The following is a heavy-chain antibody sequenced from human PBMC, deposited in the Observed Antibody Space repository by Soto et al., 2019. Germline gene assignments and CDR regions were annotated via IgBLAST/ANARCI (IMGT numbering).Heavy chain of an antibody. V-gene: IGHV3-30*18. CDR2: ISYDGSNK. CDR1: GFTFSSYG. Sequence: QVQLVESGGGVVQPGRSLRLSCAASGFTFSSYGMHWVRQAPGKGLEWVAVISYDGSNKYYADSVKGRFTISRDNSKNTRYLQMNSLRAEDTAVYYCAKDRTDCSGGSCYFKDVWGQGTTVTVAS. D-gene: IGHD2-15*01. J-gene: IGHJ6*02. CDR3: AKDRTDCSGGSCYFKDV.